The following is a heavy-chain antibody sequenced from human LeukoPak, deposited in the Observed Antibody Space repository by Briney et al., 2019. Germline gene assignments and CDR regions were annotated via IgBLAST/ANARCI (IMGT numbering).Heavy chain of an antibody. D-gene: IGHD3-3*01. CDR1: GFTFSDYY. V-gene: IGHV1-2*02. CDR2: INPNSGGT. Sequence: GASVKVSCKASGFTFSDYYIHWVRQAPGQGLEWMGWINPNSGGTNYAQKFQGRVTITADESTSTAYMELSSLRSEDTAVYYCASCAETPNDDLRYYYYYMDGWGKGTTVTISS. CDR3: ASCAETPNDDLRYYYYYMDG. J-gene: IGHJ6*03.